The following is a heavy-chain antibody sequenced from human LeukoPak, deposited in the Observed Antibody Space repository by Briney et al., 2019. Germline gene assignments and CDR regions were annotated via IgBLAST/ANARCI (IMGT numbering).Heavy chain of an antibody. V-gene: IGHV4-39*01. Sequence: SETLPLTCTIFGDSVSRSDSYWDWIRQPPGKGLEWIGTIYYSGRTYYSPSLKSRVTLSVDTSNNQCSLTLSSVTAADTALYFCARRRYYDSSGYLEWGQGTLVTVSS. D-gene: IGHD3-22*01. CDR3: ARRRYYDSSGYLE. CDR1: GDSVSRSDSY. CDR2: IYYSGRT. J-gene: IGHJ1*01.